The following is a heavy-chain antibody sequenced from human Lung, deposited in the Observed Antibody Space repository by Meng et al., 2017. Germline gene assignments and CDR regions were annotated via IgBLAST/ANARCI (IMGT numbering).Heavy chain of an antibody. CDR2: INHSGST. CDR1: GGSVSNYC. Sequence: QVQLQQAGAGLVNLSDTLSLACVFSGGSVSNYCWSWSRQPPGKGLEWIGEINHSGSTNYTTYLECRATISVDTSQNTLSLKLSSVTAADSAVYYCARGPTTMAHDFDYWGQGTLVTVSS. V-gene: IGHV4-34*01. D-gene: IGHD4-11*01. CDR3: ARGPTTMAHDFDY. J-gene: IGHJ4*02.